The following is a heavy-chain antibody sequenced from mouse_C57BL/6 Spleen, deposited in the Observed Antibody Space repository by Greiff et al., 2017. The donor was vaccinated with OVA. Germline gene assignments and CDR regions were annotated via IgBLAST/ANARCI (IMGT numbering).Heavy chain of an antibody. CDR1: GFSLTSYG. J-gene: IGHJ4*01. CDR3: ARNYYGAHYYAMDY. D-gene: IGHD1-1*01. CDR2: IWSGGST. Sequence: VQRVESGPGLVQPSQSLSITCTVSGFSLTSYGVHWVRQSPGKGLEWLGVIWSGGSTDYNAAFISRLSISKDNSKSQVFFKMNSLQADDTAIYYCARNYYGAHYYAMDYWGQGTSVTVSS. V-gene: IGHV2-2*01.